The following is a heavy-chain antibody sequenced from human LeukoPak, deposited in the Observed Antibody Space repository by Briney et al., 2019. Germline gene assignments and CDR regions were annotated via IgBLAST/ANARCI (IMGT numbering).Heavy chain of an antibody. Sequence: GGSLRLSCEASELTFSRYAMSWVRQAPGKGLEWVSAISGSGGSTYYADSVQGRFTISRDNSKNTLYLQMSSLRAEDTAVYYCAREGPFWSGNYQGNWGQGTLVTVSS. CDR3: AREGPFWSGNYQGN. CDR1: ELTFSRYA. V-gene: IGHV3-23*01. CDR2: ISGSGGST. J-gene: IGHJ4*02. D-gene: IGHD3-3*01.